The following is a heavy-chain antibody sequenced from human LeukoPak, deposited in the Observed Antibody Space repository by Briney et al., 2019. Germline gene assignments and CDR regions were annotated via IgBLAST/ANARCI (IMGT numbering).Heavy chain of an antibody. CDR1: GFTFSSYA. D-gene: IGHD5-24*01. J-gene: IGHJ4*02. CDR3: ARNGDGYNLGYFDY. V-gene: IGHV3-30-3*01. Sequence: GGSLRLSCAASGFTFSSYAMHWVRQAPGKGLEWVAVISYDGSNKYYADSVKGRFTISRDNSKNTLYLQTNSLRAEDTAVYYCARNGDGYNLGYFDYWGQGTLVTVSS. CDR2: ISYDGSNK.